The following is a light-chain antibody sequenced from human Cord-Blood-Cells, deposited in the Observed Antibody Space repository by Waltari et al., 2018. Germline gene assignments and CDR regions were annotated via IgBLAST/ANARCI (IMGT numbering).Light chain of an antibody. V-gene: IGLV2-14*01. CDR2: EVS. J-gene: IGLJ1*01. Sequence: QSALTQPASVSGSPGQDITISCTGTSSDVGGYNYVSWYQQHPGKAPKLMIYEVSNRPSGVSNRFSGSKSGNTASLTISGLQAEDEADYYCSSYTSSSTYVFGTGTKVTVL. CDR1: SSDVGGYNY. CDR3: SSYTSSSTYV.